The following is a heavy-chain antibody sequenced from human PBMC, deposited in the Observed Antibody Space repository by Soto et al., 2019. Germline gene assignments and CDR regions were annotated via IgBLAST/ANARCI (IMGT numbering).Heavy chain of an antibody. CDR2: LNPNSGNT. J-gene: IGHJ6*03. Sequence: QVQLVQSGAEVKKPGASVKVSCKASGYTFTSYDINWVRQATGQGLEWMGWLNPNSGNTGYAQKFQGRVTMTRNTSISTAYMELSSLRSEDTAVYYCARAGDIVVVPAANGYYYYYMDVWGKWTTVTVSS. D-gene: IGHD2-2*01. CDR3: ARAGDIVVVPAANGYYYYYMDV. CDR1: GYTFTSYD. V-gene: IGHV1-8*01.